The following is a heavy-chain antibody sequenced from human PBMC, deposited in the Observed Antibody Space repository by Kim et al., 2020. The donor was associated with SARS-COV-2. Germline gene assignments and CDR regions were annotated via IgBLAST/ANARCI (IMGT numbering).Heavy chain of an antibody. CDR2: INSDGSDT. CDR1: GIDFSRYW. J-gene: IGHJ4*02. CDR3: VLDFDY. Sequence: GGSLRLSCVASGIDFSRYWMHWVRQVPGKGLVWVAHINSDGSDTTYADSVRGRFTISRDNAKNTLYLQMNSLRAEDTAVYSGVLDFDYWGQGTLVTVSS. V-gene: IGHV3-74*01. D-gene: IGHD7-27*01.